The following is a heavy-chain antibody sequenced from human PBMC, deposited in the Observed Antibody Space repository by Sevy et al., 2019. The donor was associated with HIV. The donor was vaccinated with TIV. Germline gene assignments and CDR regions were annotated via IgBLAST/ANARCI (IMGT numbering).Heavy chain of an antibody. V-gene: IGHV3-23*01. Sequence: GGSLRLSCAASGFTFSSYAMSWVRQAPGKGLEWVSAISGSGGSTYYAYSVKGRFTISRDNSKNTLYLQMNSLRAEDTAVYYCAKNQGSNYYYYGMDVWGQGTTVTVSS. CDR2: ISGSGGST. CDR3: AKNQGSNYYYYGMDV. CDR1: GFTFSSYA. J-gene: IGHJ6*02.